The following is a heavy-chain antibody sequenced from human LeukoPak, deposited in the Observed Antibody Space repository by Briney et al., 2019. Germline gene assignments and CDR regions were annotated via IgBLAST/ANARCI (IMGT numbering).Heavy chain of an antibody. Sequence: PGGSLRLSCAASGFTFSSYSMSWVRQAPGKGLEWVSAINGSGGSTYYADSVKGRFTISRDNSKNTLYLQMNSLRAEDTAVYYCAKDVYGDYAPFDYWGRGTLVTVSS. CDR3: AKDVYGDYAPFDY. D-gene: IGHD4-17*01. J-gene: IGHJ4*02. V-gene: IGHV3-23*01. CDR2: INGSGGST. CDR1: GFTFSSYS.